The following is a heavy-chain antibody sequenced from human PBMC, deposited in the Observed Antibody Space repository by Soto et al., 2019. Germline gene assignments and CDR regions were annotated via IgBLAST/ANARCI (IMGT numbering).Heavy chain of an antibody. D-gene: IGHD7-27*01. V-gene: IGHV3-11*01. J-gene: IGHJ4*02. CDR2: ISSSGSTI. Sequence: GGSLRLSCAASGFTFSDYYMSWIRQAPGKGLEWVSYISSSGSTIYYADSVKGRFTISRDNAKNSLYLQMNSLIAEDTAVYYCARYRRAGETGYFDYLAREPWSPSPQ. CDR3: ARYRRAGETGYFDY. CDR1: GFTFSDYY.